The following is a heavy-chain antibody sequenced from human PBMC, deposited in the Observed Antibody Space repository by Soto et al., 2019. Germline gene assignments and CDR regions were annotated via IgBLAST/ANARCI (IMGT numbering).Heavy chain of an antibody. CDR2: MNPNSGNT. CDR1: GYTFPSYD. V-gene: IGHV1-8*01. CDR3: AREAEGIVATGVVDY. J-gene: IGHJ4*02. Sequence: GASVKGSCKASGYTFPSYDINWVGQATGQGLEWMGWMNPNSGNTGYAQKFQGRVTMTRNTSISTAYMELSSLRSEDTAVYYCAREAEGIVATGVVDYWGQGTLVTVSS. D-gene: IGHD5-12*01.